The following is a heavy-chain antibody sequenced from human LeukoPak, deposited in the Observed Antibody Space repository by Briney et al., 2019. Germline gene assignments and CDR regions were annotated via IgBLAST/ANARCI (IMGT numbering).Heavy chain of an antibody. J-gene: IGHJ4*02. D-gene: IGHD3-22*01. CDR1: GYTFTSYY. Sequence: ASVMGSCKASGYTFTSYYMHWVLQAPGQGLKWMGWINPNSGGTNYAQKFQGRVTMTRDTSISTAYMELSRLRSDDTAVYYCARGHYYYDSSGYYPKPYFDYWGQGTLVTVSS. CDR2: INPNSGGT. CDR3: ARGHYYYDSSGYYPKPYFDY. V-gene: IGHV1-2*02.